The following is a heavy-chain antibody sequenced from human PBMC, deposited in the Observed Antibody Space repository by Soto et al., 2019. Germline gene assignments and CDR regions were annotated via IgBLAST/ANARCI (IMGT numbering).Heavy chain of an antibody. CDR1: GGTFSNYV. J-gene: IGHJ4*02. V-gene: IGHV1-8*02. CDR3: ARDGDFWSAYSPKWGSTGFVY. Sequence: ASVKVSCKASGGTFSNYVVNWVRQAPGQGLEWMGWMNPNSGNTGYAQKFQGRVTMTRNTSISTAYMELSSLRSEDTAVYYCARDGDFWSAYSPKWGSTGFVYWGQGSLVTVTS. D-gene: IGHD3-3*01. CDR2: MNPNSGNT.